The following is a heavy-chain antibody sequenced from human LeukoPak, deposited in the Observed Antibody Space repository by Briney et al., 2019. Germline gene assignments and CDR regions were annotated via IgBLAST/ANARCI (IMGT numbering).Heavy chain of an antibody. CDR2: IYYSGST. CDR1: GGPISSHY. J-gene: IGHJ4*02. CDR3: ARQADQYYFDY. V-gene: IGHV4-59*11. Sequence: SETLSLTCTVSGGPISSHYWSWIRPAPGKGLEWIGYIYYSGSTNYIPSLKSRVTISVDRSKSQSSVKLSSVSAADTAVYYYARQADQYYFDYWGQGTRVTVSS.